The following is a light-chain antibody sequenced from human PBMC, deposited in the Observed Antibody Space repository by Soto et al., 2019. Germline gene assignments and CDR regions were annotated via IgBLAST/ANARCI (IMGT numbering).Light chain of an antibody. CDR2: AAS. J-gene: IGKJ4*01. Sequence: AIRMTQSPSSFSASTGDRVTITCRASQGISSYLAWYQQKPGKAPKLLIYAASPLQSGVPSRFSGSGSGTDFTLTISCLQSEDFATYYCQQYYSYPLTFCGGTMVEIK. CDR1: QGISSY. CDR3: QQYYSYPLT. V-gene: IGKV1-8*01.